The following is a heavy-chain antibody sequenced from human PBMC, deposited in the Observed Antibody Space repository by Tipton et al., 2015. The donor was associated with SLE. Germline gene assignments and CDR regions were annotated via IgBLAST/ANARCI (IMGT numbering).Heavy chain of an antibody. CDR1: GGSISSYY. J-gene: IGHJ3*02. Sequence: TLSLTCTVSGGSISSYYWSWIRQPPGKGLEWIGYIYTSGSTNYNPSLKSRVTISVDASKNQFSLKLSSVTAADTAVYYCARQDTREAFDIWGQGTMVTVSS. D-gene: IGHD2-15*01. CDR3: ARQDTREAFDI. CDR2: IYTSGST. V-gene: IGHV4-4*09.